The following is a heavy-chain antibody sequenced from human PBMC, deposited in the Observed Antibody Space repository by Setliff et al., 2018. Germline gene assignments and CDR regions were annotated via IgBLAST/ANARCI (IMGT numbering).Heavy chain of an antibody. D-gene: IGHD2-21*02. CDR2: IGHTGSI. J-gene: IGHJ4*02. Sequence: SETLSLTCTVSGYSISSGYIWGWIRQPPGKGLEWVGNIGHTGSINYNPSLKSRLTISRDTYKNQVSLKLNSVTATDTAVYYCARDLGHGGDSDYWGQGTLVTVSS. CDR3: ARDLGHGGDSDY. V-gene: IGHV4-38-2*02. CDR1: GYSISSGYI.